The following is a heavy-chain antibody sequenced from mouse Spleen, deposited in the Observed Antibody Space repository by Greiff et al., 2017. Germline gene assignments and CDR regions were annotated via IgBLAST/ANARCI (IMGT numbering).Heavy chain of an antibody. Sequence: EVQLQQSGPELVKPGASVKISCKASGYTFTDYYMNWVKQSHGKSLEWIGDINPNNGGTSYNQKFKGKATLTVDKSSSTAYMELRSLTSEDSAVYYCASLRDYAMDYWGQGTSVTVSS. CDR2: INPNNGGT. CDR3: ASLRDYAMDY. J-gene: IGHJ4*01. D-gene: IGHD1-1*01. V-gene: IGHV1-26*01. CDR1: GYTFTDYY.